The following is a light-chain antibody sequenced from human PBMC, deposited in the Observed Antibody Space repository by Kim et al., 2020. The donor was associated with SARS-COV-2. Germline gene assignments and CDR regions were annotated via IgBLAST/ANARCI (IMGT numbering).Light chain of an antibody. J-gene: IGLJ2*01. Sequence: QSVTITCTGTSSDVGGYNYDSWYQQHPGKAPKFIIYDVDKRPSGVPDRFSGSKSGNTASLTISGLQADDEADYYCCSYAGSYTFVVFGGGTQLTVL. CDR1: SSDVGGYNY. CDR3: CSYAGSYTFVV. V-gene: IGLV2-11*01. CDR2: DVD.